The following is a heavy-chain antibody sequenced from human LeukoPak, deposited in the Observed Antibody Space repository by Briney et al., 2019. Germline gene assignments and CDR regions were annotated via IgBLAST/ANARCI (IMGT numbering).Heavy chain of an antibody. J-gene: IGHJ4*02. D-gene: IGHD3-22*01. CDR2: INPNSGGT. Sequence: ASVKVSCKASGYTFTGYYMHWVRQAPGQGLEWMGWINPNSGGTNYAQKLQGKVTMTTDTSTSTAYMELRSLRSDDTAVYYCVRDYYDSSRYFDYWGQGTLVTVSS. V-gene: IGHV1-2*02. CDR3: VRDYYDSSRYFDY. CDR1: GYTFTGYY.